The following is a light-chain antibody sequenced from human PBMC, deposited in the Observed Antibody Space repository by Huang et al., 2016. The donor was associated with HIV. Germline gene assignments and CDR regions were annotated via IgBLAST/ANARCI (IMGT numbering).Light chain of an antibody. CDR3: QHYNT. CDR1: QSVSSN. V-gene: IGKV3-15*01. CDR2: GAS. J-gene: IGKJ2*01. Sequence: EIVMTQSPDTLPVSPGERVTLSCRASQSVSSNLAWYQHKPGQAPRLLIYGASTRATGTPARFSGSGSGTGFTLTINSLQSEDFAIYYCQHYNTFGQGTKLEIK.